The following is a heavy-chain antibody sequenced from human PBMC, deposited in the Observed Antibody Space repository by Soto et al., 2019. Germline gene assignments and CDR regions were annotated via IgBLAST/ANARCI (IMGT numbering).Heavy chain of an antibody. J-gene: IGHJ6*03. CDR3: ARRSYSNYEGDYYYMDV. CDR2: ISSSGSTI. CDR1: GLPFIAHC. V-gene: IGHV3-11*01. D-gene: IGHD4-4*01. Sequence: WGSLRLCCAASGLPFIAHCMSWVRQAPGKGLEWVSYISSSGSTIYYADSVKGRFTISRDNAKSSLYLQMNSLRAEDTAVYYCARRSYSNYEGDYYYMDVWGKGTTVTVSS.